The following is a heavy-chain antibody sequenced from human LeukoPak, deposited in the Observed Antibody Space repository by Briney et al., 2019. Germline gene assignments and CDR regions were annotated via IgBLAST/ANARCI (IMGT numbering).Heavy chain of an antibody. D-gene: IGHD6-19*01. CDR2: IYRAGST. Sequence: GGSLRLSCAASGFNGSSNYMSWDRQAPGKGLEWVSIIYRAGSTKYADSVKGRFTISRDTPKNTLYLQMNSLRVEDTAVYYCASWPVGWYGEDSWGQGTLVTVSS. CDR1: GFNGSSNY. V-gene: IGHV3-66*01. CDR3: ASWPVGWYGEDS. J-gene: IGHJ4*02.